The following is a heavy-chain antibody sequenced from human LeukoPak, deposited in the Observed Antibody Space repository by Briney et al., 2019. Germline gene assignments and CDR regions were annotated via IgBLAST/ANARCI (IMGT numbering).Heavy chain of an antibody. D-gene: IGHD2-2*01. J-gene: IGHJ4*02. CDR3: ARLGYCSSTSCYYFDY. CDR2: IYYSGST. CDR1: GGSISSSSYY. Sequence: SETLSLTCTVSGGSISSSSYYWGWIRQPPGKGLEWIGSIYYSGSTYYNPSLKSRVTISVDTSKNQFSLKLGSVTAADTAVYYCARLGYCSSTSCYYFDYWGQGTLVTVSS. V-gene: IGHV4-39*01.